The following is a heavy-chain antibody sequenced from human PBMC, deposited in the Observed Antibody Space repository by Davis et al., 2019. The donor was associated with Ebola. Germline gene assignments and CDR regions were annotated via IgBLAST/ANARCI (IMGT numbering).Heavy chain of an antibody. CDR1: GFTFSRHW. V-gene: IGHV3-74*01. J-gene: IGHJ4*02. Sequence: GESLKISCAASGFTFSRHWMHWVRQVPGKGLVWVSRINGDGSRTTYADSVKGRFTISRDNAKNSLYLQMNSLRAEDTAVYYCARRADYWGQGTLVTVSS. CDR3: ARRADY. CDR2: INGDGSRT.